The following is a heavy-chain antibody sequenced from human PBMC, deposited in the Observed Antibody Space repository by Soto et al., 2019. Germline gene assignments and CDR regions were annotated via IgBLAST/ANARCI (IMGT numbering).Heavy chain of an antibody. D-gene: IGHD3-10*01. CDR1: GFTFSSYS. CDR3: ARDQSIAMVRGVISQDH. J-gene: IGHJ4*02. Sequence: GGSLRLSCAASGFTFSSYSMNWVRQAPGKGLEWVSSISSSSSYIYYADSVKGRFTISRDNAKNSLYLQMNSLRAEDTAVYYCARDQSIAMVRGVISQDHWGQGTLVTVSS. V-gene: IGHV3-21*01. CDR2: ISSSSSYI.